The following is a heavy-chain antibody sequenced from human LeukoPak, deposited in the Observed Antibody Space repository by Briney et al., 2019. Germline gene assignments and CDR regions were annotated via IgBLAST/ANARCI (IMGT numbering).Heavy chain of an antibody. CDR3: ARTYGDYVGYFDY. Sequence: PGWSLRLSCAASGFTFNNYAMHLVRQAPGEGLEGVAVISRDGTLQYYADSVRGRFTISRDNSKNTLYLQMDSLRAEDTAVYYCARTYGDYVGYFDYWGQGTLVTVSS. CDR1: GFTFNNYA. CDR2: ISRDGTLQ. J-gene: IGHJ4*02. D-gene: IGHD4-17*01. V-gene: IGHV3-30*04.